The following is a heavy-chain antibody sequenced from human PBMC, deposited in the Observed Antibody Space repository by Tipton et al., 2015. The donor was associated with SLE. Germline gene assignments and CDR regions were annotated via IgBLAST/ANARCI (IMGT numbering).Heavy chain of an antibody. D-gene: IGHD6-13*01. J-gene: IGHJ4*02. Sequence: RSLRLSCAASGFTFSTYAIHWVRQAPGKGLEWVAVISYDGSNKYYADSVKGRFTISRDNSKNTLYLQMNSLRAEDTAVYYCAISLYSSPDYWGQGTLVTVSS. CDR3: AISLYSSPDY. CDR1: GFTFSTYA. V-gene: IGHV3-30*04. CDR2: ISYDGSNK.